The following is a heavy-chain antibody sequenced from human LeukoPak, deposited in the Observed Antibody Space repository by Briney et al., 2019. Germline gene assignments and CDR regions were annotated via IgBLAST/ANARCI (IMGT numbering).Heavy chain of an antibody. CDR3: VRFAAGPDPYYP. J-gene: IGHJ5*02. CDR2: FDPEDGET. CDR1: GYTLTELS. D-gene: IGHD6-25*01. Sequence: ASVKVSCKVSGYTLTELSMHWVRQAPGNGLEWMGGFDPEDGETIYAQKFQGRVAMTEDASTDTAYMELNNLRSEDTTVYYCVRFAAGPDPYYPWGQGTLVTVSS. V-gene: IGHV1-24*01.